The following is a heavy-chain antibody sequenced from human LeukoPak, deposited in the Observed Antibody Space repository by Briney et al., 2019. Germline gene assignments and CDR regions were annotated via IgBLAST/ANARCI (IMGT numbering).Heavy chain of an antibody. V-gene: IGHV3-30-3*01. CDR2: ISYDGSSK. CDR3: ARDYRGAAAGTNLLGWFDP. J-gene: IGHJ5*02. CDR1: GFTFSSYA. Sequence: GGSLRLSCAASGFTFSSYAMHWVRQAPGKGLEWVAVISYDGSSKYYADSVKGRFTISRDNSKSTLYLQMNSLRAEDTAVYYCARDYRGAAAGTNLLGWFDPWGQGTLVTVSS. D-gene: IGHD6-13*01.